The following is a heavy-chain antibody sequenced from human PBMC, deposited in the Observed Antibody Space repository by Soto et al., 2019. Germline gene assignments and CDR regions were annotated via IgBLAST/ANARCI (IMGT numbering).Heavy chain of an antibody. V-gene: IGHV4-31*03. J-gene: IGHJ4*02. CDR1: GGSISSGGYY. Sequence: SETLSLTCTVSGGSISSGGYYWSWIRQHPGKGLEWIGYIYYSGSTYYNPSLKSRVTISVDTSKNQFSLKLSSVTAADTAVYYFARAHDYGAPRAGYYFDYWGQGTLVTVSS. CDR3: ARAHDYGAPRAGYYFDY. CDR2: IYYSGST. D-gene: IGHD4-17*01.